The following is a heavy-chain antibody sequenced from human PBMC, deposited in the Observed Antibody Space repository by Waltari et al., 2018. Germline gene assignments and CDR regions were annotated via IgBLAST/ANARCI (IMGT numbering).Heavy chain of an antibody. CDR3: ARAGLQSMVRGAPKVY. D-gene: IGHD3-10*01. J-gene: IGHJ4*02. Sequence: QVQLLQSRAEVKKPGASVRVSCTASGYTFTGYSMHWVRQTPGQWLEWMGRINPNSGGTNYAQKFQGRVTMTRDTSISTAYMELSSLRSDDTAVYYCARAGLQSMVRGAPKVYWGQGNLVTVSS. V-gene: IGHV1-2*06. CDR2: INPNSGGT. CDR1: GYTFTGYS.